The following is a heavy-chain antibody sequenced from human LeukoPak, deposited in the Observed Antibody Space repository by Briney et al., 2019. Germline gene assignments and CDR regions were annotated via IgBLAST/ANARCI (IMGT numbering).Heavy chain of an antibody. V-gene: IGHV1-18*01. CDR1: GGTFSSYA. CDR3: ARNTYGYKFSMDV. CDR2: VTAFNENT. Sequence: ASVKVSCKASGGTFSSYAISWLRQAPGQGLEWVGWVTAFNENTHYSRKLQGRVTMTRDTSTSTAYMELRSLRFDDTAVYYCARNTYGYKFSMDVWGKGTTVTVSS. D-gene: IGHD5-24*01. J-gene: IGHJ6*03.